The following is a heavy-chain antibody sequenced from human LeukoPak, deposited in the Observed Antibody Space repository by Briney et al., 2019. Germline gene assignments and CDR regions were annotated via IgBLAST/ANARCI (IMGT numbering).Heavy chain of an antibody. CDR1: GGPFSGYY. CDR3: ARGRDSLYYDYVWGSYRYRDSAIDY. CDR2: INHSGST. D-gene: IGHD3-16*02. V-gene: IGHV4-34*01. Sequence: PSETLSLTCAVYGGPFSGYYWSWIRQPPGKGLEWIGEINHSGSTNYNPSLKSRVTISVGTSKNQFSLKLSSVTAADTAVYYCARGRDSLYYDYVWGSYRYRDSAIDYRGQGTLVTVSS. J-gene: IGHJ4*02.